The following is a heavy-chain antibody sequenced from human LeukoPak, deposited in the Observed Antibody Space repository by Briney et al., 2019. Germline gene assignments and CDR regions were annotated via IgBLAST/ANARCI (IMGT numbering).Heavy chain of an antibody. D-gene: IGHD6-19*01. Sequence: GGSLRLSCAASGFTFSSYSMNWVRQAPGKGLEWVSSISGSSSYIYYADSVKGRFTISRDNAKNSLYLQMNSLRAEDTAVYYCARGDVSGWVYWGQGTLVTVSS. CDR3: ARGDVSGWVY. V-gene: IGHV3-21*01. CDR2: ISGSSSYI. CDR1: GFTFSSYS. J-gene: IGHJ4*02.